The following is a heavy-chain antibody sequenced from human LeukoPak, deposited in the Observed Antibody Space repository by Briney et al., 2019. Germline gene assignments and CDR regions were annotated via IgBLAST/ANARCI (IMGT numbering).Heavy chain of an antibody. CDR3: TRGTVTINYFDY. V-gene: IGHV4-59*01. J-gene: IGHJ4*02. D-gene: IGHD4-17*01. Sequence: SETLSLTCSVSGGSISPYYWSWIRQPPGKGLEWIGYIYYTGDTNYNPSLKSRVTISVDTSKNQFSLRLSSVTAADTAVYYCTRGTVTINYFDYWGQGTLATVSS. CDR2: IYYTGDT. CDR1: GGSISPYY.